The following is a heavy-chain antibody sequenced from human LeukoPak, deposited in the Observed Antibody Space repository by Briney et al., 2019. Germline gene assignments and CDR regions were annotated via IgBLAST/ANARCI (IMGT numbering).Heavy chain of an antibody. CDR1: GCTFISNA. CDR3: ASGYYDSSGYYDDAFDI. CDR2: IIPIFGTA. D-gene: IGHD3-22*01. V-gene: IGHV1-69*05. Sequence: ASVKVSCKASGCTFISNAISRVRQAPGQGLEWMGRIIPIFGTANYAQKFQGRVTITTDESTSTAYMELSSLRSEDTAVYYCASGYYDSSGYYDDAFDIWGQGTMVTVSS. J-gene: IGHJ3*02.